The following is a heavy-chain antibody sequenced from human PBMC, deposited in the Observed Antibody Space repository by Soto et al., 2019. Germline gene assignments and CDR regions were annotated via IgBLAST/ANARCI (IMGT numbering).Heavy chain of an antibody. CDR2: IRSKAYGGTT. D-gene: IGHD2-21*02. Sequence: PVGSLRLSCTASGCTFGDYAMSWVRQSPGKGLEWVGFIRSKAYGGTTEYAASVKGRFTISRDDSKSIAYLQMSSLKTEDTAVYYCTRDSVVTNYYFDYWGQGTLFTVSS. V-gene: IGHV3-49*04. CDR1: GCTFGDYA. CDR3: TRDSVVTNYYFDY. J-gene: IGHJ4*02.